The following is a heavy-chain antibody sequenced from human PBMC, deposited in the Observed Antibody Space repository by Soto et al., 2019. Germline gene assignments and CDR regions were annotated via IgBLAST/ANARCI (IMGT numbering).Heavy chain of an antibody. CDR2: ISTDNDNT. CDR1: GYIFTTYA. J-gene: IGHJ4*02. D-gene: IGHD1-26*01. V-gene: IGHV1-3*04. Sequence: GASVKVSCKASGYIFTTYAMHWVRQAPGQRLEWMGWISTDNDNTVYAQNIKCRVTMTIDRSTSTAYMELRSLRSDDTAVYYCARGGLRGLLSPSDFWGQGTMVTVSS. CDR3: ARGGLRGLLSPSDF.